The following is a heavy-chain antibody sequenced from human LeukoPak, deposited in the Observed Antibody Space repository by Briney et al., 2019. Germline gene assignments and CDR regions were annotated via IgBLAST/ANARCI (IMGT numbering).Heavy chain of an antibody. D-gene: IGHD3-22*01. J-gene: IGHJ4*02. V-gene: IGHV3-53*01. CDR1: GLTVSTNY. Sequence: GGSLRLSCAASGLTVSTNYMTWVRQAPGKGLEWVSIIHSDGSTYYADSVKGRFTVSRDNYKNTLYLQMNSLKGEDTAMHYCARDLDYFDSSGSHRRRNYFDYWGQGTLVTVSS. CDR3: ARDLDYFDSSGSHRRRNYFDY. CDR2: IHSDGST.